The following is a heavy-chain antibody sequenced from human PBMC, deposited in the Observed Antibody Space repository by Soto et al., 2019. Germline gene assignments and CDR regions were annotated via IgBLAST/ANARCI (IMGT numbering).Heavy chain of an antibody. D-gene: IGHD6-19*01. J-gene: IGHJ4*02. CDR1: GHTFTGYY. Sequence: ASVKVSCKASGHTFTGYYMHWVRQAPGQGLEWMGWINPNSGGTNYAQKFQGRVTMTRDTSISTAYMELSRLRSDDTAVYYCARVAVAMYYFDYWGQGTLVTVSS. V-gene: IGHV1-2*02. CDR3: ARVAVAMYYFDY. CDR2: INPNSGGT.